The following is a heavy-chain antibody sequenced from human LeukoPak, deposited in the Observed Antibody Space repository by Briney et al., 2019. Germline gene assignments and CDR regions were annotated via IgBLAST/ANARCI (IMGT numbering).Heavy chain of an antibody. CDR2: IYSGGST. CDR3: ARPTVTTLVGGAFDI. J-gene: IGHJ3*02. D-gene: IGHD4-17*01. V-gene: IGHV3-53*01. Sequence: PGGSLRLSCAASGFTVSSNSLSWVRQAPGKGLEWVSVIYSGGSTYYADSVKGRFTISRDNSKNTLYLQMNSLRAEDTAVYYCARPTVTTLVGGAFDIWGQGTMVTVSS. CDR1: GFTVSSNS.